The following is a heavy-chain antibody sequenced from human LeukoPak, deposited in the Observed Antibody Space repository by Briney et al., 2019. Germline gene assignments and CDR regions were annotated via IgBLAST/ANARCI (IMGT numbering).Heavy chain of an antibody. CDR1: GGSISSYY. D-gene: IGHD3-22*01. CDR2: IYYSGST. V-gene: IGHV4-59*01. CDR3: ARNILPYSSGYGDAFDN. Sequence: PSETLSLTCTVSGGSISSYYWSWIRQPPGKGLEWIGDIYYSGSTNYNPSLKSRVTISVDTSKNQFSLKLSSVTAADTAVYYCARNILPYSSGYGDAFDNWGQGTMVTVSS. J-gene: IGHJ3*02.